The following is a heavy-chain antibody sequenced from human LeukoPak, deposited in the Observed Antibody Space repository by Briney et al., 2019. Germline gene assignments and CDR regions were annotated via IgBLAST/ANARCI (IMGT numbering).Heavy chain of an antibody. Sequence: GSTNYNPSLKRRVTISVDTSKNQFSLKLSSVTAADTAVYYCARGLYSSGCVDYWGQGTLVTVSS. CDR2: GST. D-gene: IGHD6-19*01. J-gene: IGHJ4*02. CDR3: ARGLYSSGCVDY. V-gene: IGHV4-34*01.